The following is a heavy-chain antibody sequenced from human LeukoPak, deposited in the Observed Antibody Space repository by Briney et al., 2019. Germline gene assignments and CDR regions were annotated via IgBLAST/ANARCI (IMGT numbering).Heavy chain of an antibody. Sequence: PGGSLRLSCAASGFTVSSNYMSWVRQAPGKGLEWVSVIYSGGSTYYADSVKGRFTISRDNSKNTLYLQMNSLRAEDTAVHYCAREKAYYDSSGYPPYYGMDVWGQGTTVTVSS. J-gene: IGHJ6*02. CDR2: IYSGGST. CDR3: AREKAYYDSSGYPPYYGMDV. V-gene: IGHV3-53*01. CDR1: GFTVSSNY. D-gene: IGHD3-22*01.